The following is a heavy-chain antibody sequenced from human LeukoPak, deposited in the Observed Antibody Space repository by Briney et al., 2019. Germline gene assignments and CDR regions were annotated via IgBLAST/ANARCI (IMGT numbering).Heavy chain of an antibody. CDR3: ARGPLGYCSGGSCYYPLDY. CDR2: INHSGST. CDR1: GGSFSGYY. V-gene: IGHV4-34*01. J-gene: IGHJ4*02. D-gene: IGHD2-15*01. Sequence: SETLPLTCAVYGGSFSGYYWSWIREPPGKGLEWIGEINHSGSTNYNPSLKSRVTISVDTSKNQFSLKLSSVTAADTAVYYCARGPLGYCSGGSCYYPLDYWGQGTLVTVSS.